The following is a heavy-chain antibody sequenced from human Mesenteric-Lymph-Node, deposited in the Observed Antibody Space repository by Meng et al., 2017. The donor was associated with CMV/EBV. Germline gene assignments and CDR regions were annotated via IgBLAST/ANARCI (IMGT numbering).Heavy chain of an antibody. J-gene: IGHJ5*02. CDR1: FSSYW. CDR3: ARSPRYCSGSSCYRFYFDP. Sequence: FSSYWIGWVRQMPGRGLEWMGIIYPGDSDTRYSPSFQGQVTISADKSISTAFLQWSSLKASDTATYYCARSPRYCSGSSCYRFYFDPWGQGTLVTVSS. V-gene: IGHV5-51*01. CDR2: IYPGDSDT. D-gene: IGHD2-2*02.